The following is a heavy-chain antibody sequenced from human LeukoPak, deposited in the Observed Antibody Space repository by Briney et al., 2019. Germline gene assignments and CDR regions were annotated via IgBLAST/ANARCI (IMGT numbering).Heavy chain of an antibody. CDR3: ARVHYYDSSGTTGFDY. J-gene: IGHJ4*02. CDR2: IYYSGST. V-gene: IGHV4-30-4*01. D-gene: IGHD3-22*01. Sequence: PSETLSLTCTVSGGSISSGDYYWSWIRQPPGKGLEWIGYIYYSGSTYYNPSLKNRVTISVDTSKNQFSLKLSSVTAADTAVYYCARVHYYDSSGTTGFDYWGQGTLVTVSS. CDR1: GGSISSGDYY.